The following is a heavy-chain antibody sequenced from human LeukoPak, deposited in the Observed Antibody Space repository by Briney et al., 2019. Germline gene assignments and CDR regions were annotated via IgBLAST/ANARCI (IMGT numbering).Heavy chain of an antibody. CDR3: AKDFSSGWYHFDY. J-gene: IGHJ4*02. CDR2: ISWNSGSI. V-gene: IGHV3-9*01. CDR1: GFTFDDYA. Sequence: GGSLRLSCAASGFTFDDYAMLWVRQAPGKGLEWVSGISWNSGSIGYADSVKGRFTISRDNAKNSLYLQMNSLRAEDTALYYCAKDFSSGWYHFDYWGQGTLVTVSS. D-gene: IGHD6-19*01.